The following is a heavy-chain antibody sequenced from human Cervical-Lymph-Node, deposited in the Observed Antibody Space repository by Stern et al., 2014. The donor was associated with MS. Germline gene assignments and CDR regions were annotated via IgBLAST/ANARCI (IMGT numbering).Heavy chain of an antibody. V-gene: IGHV4-4*02. CDR1: GGSISSSNW. CDR2: IYHSGST. Sequence: QLQLQESGPGLVKPSGTLSLTCAVSGGSISSSNWWSWVRQPPGKGLEWIGEIYHSGSTNYNPSLKSRCTISVDKSKNQFFPKRSSVTAADTAVYYCARQLPTPGYYYGMDVWGQGTTVTVSS. CDR3: ARQLPTPGYYYGMDV. J-gene: IGHJ6*02. D-gene: IGHD2-2*01.